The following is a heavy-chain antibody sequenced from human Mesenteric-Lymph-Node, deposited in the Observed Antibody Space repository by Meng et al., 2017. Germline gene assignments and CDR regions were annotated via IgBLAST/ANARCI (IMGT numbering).Heavy chain of an antibody. CDR2: ISLYNGDT. D-gene: IGHD2-15*01. CDR3: ARGGYGRNILDL. J-gene: IGHJ4*02. Sequence: VELGKPGPEVKKPGTSVKVSCKGSGYSFTHIGISWVRQAHWKGLERMGWISLYNGDTNYAHTFQGRVTMTTDTSTSTAYMELRSLKYDGRAVYYCARGGYGRNILDLWGQGTLVTVSS. CDR1: GYSFTHIG. V-gene: IGHV1-18*01.